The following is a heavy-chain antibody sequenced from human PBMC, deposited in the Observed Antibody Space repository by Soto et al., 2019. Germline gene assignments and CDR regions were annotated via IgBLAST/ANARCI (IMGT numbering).Heavy chain of an antibody. Sequence: SETLSLTCTVSGGSISSGGYYWSWIRQHPGKGLEWIGYIYYSGSTYYNPSLKSRVTISVDTSKNQFSLKLSSVTAADTAVYYWGGMVGDHQPVGGLYYYYYGMDVWGQGTTVTVSS. J-gene: IGHJ6*02. CDR3: GGMVGDHQPVGGLYYYYYGMDV. CDR1: GGSISSGGYY. CDR2: IYYSGST. D-gene: IGHD2-21*02. V-gene: IGHV4-31*03.